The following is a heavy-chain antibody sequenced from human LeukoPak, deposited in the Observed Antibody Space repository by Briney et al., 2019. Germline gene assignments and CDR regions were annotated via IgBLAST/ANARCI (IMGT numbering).Heavy chain of an antibody. CDR2: INHSGST. CDR1: GGSISGSSYY. V-gene: IGHV4-39*07. CDR3: ARASPYYYGSGSYWSDDY. D-gene: IGHD3-10*01. Sequence: SETLSLTCTVSGGSISGSSYYWGWIRQPPGKGLEWIGEINHSGSTNYNPSLKSRVTISVDTSKNQFSLKLSSVTAADTAVYYCARASPYYYGSGSYWSDDYWGQGTLVTVSS. J-gene: IGHJ4*02.